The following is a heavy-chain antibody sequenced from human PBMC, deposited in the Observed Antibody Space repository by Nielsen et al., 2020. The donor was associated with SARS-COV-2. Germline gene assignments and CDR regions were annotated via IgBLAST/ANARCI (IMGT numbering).Heavy chain of an antibody. D-gene: IGHD3-9*01. Sequence: SETLSLTCTVSGGSISSSSYYWGWIRQPPGKGLEWIGEINHTGSTNYNPSLKSRVTISVDTSKNQFSLKLSSVTAADTAVYYCARGALDYDILTGRRGATLGDFDYWGQGTLVTVSS. CDR3: ARGALDYDILTGRRGATLGDFDY. CDR2: INHTGST. J-gene: IGHJ4*02. V-gene: IGHV4-39*07. CDR1: GGSISSSSYY.